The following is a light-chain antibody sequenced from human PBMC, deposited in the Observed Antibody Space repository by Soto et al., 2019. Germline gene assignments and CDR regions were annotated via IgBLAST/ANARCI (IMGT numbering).Light chain of an antibody. J-gene: IGKJ4*01. V-gene: IGKV3-15*01. CDR2: DAS. CDR3: QQYINWPPLT. CDR1: QSVRSN. Sequence: EIVLTQSPATLSVSPGERATLSCRASQSVRSNLAWYQQKPVQAPRLLILDASTRATNIPARFTGSGSGTEFTLTISSLQSEYFAVYYCQQYINWPPLTFGGGTKVEIK.